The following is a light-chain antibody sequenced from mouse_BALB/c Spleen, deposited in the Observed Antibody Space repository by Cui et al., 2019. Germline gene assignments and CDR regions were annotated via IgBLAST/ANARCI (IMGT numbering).Light chain of an antibody. V-gene: IGKV4-57-1*01. Sequence: EHVLTQSPAIMSASPGAKVTMTCRASSSVSSSYLHWYQQKSGASPKLWIYSTSNLASGVPARFSGSGSGTSYSLTISSVEAEDAATYYCQQYSGYPWTFGGGTKLEIK. CDR1: SSVSSSY. CDR3: QQYSGYPWT. CDR2: STS. J-gene: IGKJ1*01.